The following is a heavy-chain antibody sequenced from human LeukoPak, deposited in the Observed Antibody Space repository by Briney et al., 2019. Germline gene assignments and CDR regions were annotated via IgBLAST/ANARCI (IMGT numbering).Heavy chain of an antibody. CDR3: AKQYWGFGNVPDS. V-gene: IGHV3-11*01. Sequence: GGSLRLSCAASGFTFSDFHMTWIRQAPGKGLECVSYISSSGGSIFYADSVKGRFTVSRDNAKNSLYLQMNSLRAEDTAVYHCAKQYWGFGNVPDSWGQGTLVTVSS. J-gene: IGHJ5*02. D-gene: IGHD2-8*02. CDR2: ISSSGGSI. CDR1: GFTFSDFH.